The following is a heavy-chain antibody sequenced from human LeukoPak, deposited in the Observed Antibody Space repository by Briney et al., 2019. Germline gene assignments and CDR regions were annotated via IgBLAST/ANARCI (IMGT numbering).Heavy chain of an antibody. Sequence: GGSLRLSCVASGFTFSSYEMNWVRQAPGKGLEWVSRIKSKTDGGTTDYAAPVKGRFTISRDDSKNTLYLQMDSLKTDDTAVYYCTRYSSSGWVWGQGTLVTVSS. CDR1: GFTFSSYE. CDR2: IKSKTDGGTT. J-gene: IGHJ4*02. V-gene: IGHV3-15*01. D-gene: IGHD6-19*01. CDR3: TRYSSSGWV.